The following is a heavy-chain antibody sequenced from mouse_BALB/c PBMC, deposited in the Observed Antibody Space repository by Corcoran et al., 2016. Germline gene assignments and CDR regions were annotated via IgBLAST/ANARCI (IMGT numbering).Heavy chain of an antibody. Sequence: QVQLQQSGAELMEPGASVKISCKATGYTFSSYWIEWVKQRPGHGLEWIGEILPGSGSTNYNEKFKGKATFTADTSSNTAYMQLSSLTSEDSAVYYCARRADYWGQGTTLTVSS. CDR2: ILPGSGST. J-gene: IGHJ2*01. CDR3: ARRADY. CDR1: GYTFSSYW. V-gene: IGHV1-9*01.